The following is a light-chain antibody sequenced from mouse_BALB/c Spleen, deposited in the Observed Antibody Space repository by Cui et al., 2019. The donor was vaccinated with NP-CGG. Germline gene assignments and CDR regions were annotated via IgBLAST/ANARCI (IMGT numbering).Light chain of an antibody. CDR3: SLWYSNHWV. CDR2: GTN. V-gene: IGLV1*01. CDR1: TGPFITINY. J-gene: IGLJ1*01. Sequence: AVLTQESAATTSPGETVSLSCPSSTGPFITINYAHWVQEKPDHLFTGLIGGTNNRAPGVPARFSGSLIGDKAALTITGAQTEDEAIYFCSLWYSNHWVFGGGTKLTVL.